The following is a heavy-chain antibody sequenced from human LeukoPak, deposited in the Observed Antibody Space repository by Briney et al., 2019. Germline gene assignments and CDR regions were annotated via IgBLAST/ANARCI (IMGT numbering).Heavy chain of an antibody. Sequence: GGSLKLSCAASGFTFDDYAMHWVRQAPGEGLEWVSGISWNSGSIGYADSVKGRFTISRDNAKNSLYLQMNSLRAEDTAVYYCARGLGGSYDFDYWGQGTLVTVSS. V-gene: IGHV3-9*01. J-gene: IGHJ4*02. CDR2: ISWNSGSI. CDR1: GFTFDDYA. D-gene: IGHD1-26*01. CDR3: ARGLGGSYDFDY.